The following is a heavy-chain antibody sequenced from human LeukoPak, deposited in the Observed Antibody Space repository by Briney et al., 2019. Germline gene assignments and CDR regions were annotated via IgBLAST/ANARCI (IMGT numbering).Heavy chain of an antibody. D-gene: IGHD3-10*01. V-gene: IGHV4-39*07. CDR3: ARSQNYYGSGDY. CDR2: IYYSGNT. Sequence: PSETLSLTCTVSGGSISSSGYYWGWIRQPPGKGLEWIGSIYYSGNTNYNPSLEGRVTISVDTSKNHFSVKLSSVTAADTAVYYCARSQNYYGSGDYWSQGTLVTVSS. CDR1: GGSISSSGYY. J-gene: IGHJ4*02.